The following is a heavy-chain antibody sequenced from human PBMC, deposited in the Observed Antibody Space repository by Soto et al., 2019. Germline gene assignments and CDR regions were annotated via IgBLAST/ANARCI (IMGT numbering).Heavy chain of an antibody. J-gene: IGHJ4*02. CDR3: ARGRGYSYGPYYFDY. CDR1: VGSISSEGYY. Sequence: SETLSLTCTVSVGSISSEGYYWSWFRQLPGKGLEWSGDIYYSGTTYHNPSLRSRLTISGDASKNQFSLKLSSVTAADTALYYCARGRGYSYGPYYFDYWGQGTLVT. D-gene: IGHD5-18*01. CDR2: IYYSGTT. V-gene: IGHV4-31*03.